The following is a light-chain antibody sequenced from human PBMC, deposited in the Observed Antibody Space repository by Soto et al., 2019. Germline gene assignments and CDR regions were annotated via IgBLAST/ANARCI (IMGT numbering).Light chain of an antibody. J-gene: IGKJ1*01. CDR3: QQTYNPPRT. V-gene: IGKV1-39*01. CDR2: AAS. Sequence: DIQMTQSPSSLSASVGDRVTITCRASETIASYLNWYQQRPGKAPKLLIYAASSLQSGVPPRCVGSGSGTDFTLTITSLQPEDFATYYCQQTYNPPRTFGQGTRL. CDR1: ETIASY.